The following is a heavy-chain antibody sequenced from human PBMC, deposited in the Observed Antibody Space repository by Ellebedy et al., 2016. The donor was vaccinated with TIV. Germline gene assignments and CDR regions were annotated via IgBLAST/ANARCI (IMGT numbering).Heavy chain of an antibody. CDR3: AKDGYGNYDY. CDR2: ISSRGSTI. CDR1: GFTFSSYE. J-gene: IGHJ4*02. Sequence: PGGSLRLSCAASGFTFSSYEMNWVRQAPGKGLEWVSYISSRGSTIYYADPVKGRFTISRDNSKNSLFLQMNSLRTEDTALFYCAKDGYGNYDYWGQGTLVTVSS. V-gene: IGHV3-48*03. D-gene: IGHD3-22*01.